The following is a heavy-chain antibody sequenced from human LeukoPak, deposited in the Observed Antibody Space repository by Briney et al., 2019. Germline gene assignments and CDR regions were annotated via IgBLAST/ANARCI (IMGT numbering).Heavy chain of an antibody. D-gene: IGHD6-19*01. Sequence: GESLKISCKGSGYSFTSYWIGWVRQMPGKGLEWLGIIYPGDSDTRYSPSFRGQVTISADKSISTAYLQWSSLKASDTAMYYCARAIAVSGRYYYYYMDVWGKGTTVTVSS. J-gene: IGHJ6*03. V-gene: IGHV5-51*01. CDR1: GYSFTSYW. CDR2: IYPGDSDT. CDR3: ARAIAVSGRYYYYYMDV.